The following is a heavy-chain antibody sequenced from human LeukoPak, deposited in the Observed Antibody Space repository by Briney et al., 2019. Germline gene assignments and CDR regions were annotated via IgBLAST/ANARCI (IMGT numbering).Heavy chain of an antibody. J-gene: IGHJ6*03. CDR1: GGTFSSYA. V-gene: IGHV1-69*05. CDR3: ARAGDPTAGYYYYYMDV. CDR2: IIPIFGTA. Sequence: SVKVSCKASGGTFSSYAISWVRQAPGQGLEWMGGIIPIFGTANYAQKFQGRVTITTDESTSTAYMELSSLRPEDTAVYYCARAGDPTAGYYYYYMDVWGKGTTVTVSS. D-gene: IGHD4-17*01.